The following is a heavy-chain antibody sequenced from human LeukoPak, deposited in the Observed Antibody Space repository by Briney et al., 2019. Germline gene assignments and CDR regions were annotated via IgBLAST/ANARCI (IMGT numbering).Heavy chain of an antibody. CDR1: GGSINSHY. V-gene: IGHV4-59*08. CDR3: VRRDTGWNYFDY. CDR2: IYYTGKI. D-gene: IGHD6-19*01. J-gene: IGHJ4*02. Sequence: PSETLSLTCAVSGGSINSHYWGWIRQPPGTGQQWIGDIYYTGKINYNPSLKSRVTITPDTSKDHLSLNLTSVLAADTAIYYCVRRDTGWNYFDYWGQGILVTVSS.